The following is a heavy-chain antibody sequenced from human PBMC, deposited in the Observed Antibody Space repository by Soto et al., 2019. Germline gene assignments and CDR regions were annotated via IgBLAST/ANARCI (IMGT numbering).Heavy chain of an antibody. V-gene: IGHV3-53*01. CDR2: LHGSGST. CDR1: GFTVNTNY. Sequence: PGGSLRLSCVASGFTVNTNYLSWVRQVPGKGLEWVSVLHGSGSTSYADSVKGRFTISRDNARNTFYLQMNSLRVEDTAVYYCARKPPAAIQGWAYGMDVWGQGTTVTVSS. CDR3: ARKPPAAIQGWAYGMDV. J-gene: IGHJ6*02. D-gene: IGHD2-2*01.